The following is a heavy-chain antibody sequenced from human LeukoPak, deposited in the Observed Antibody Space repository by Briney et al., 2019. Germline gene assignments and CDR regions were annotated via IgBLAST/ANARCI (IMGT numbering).Heavy chain of an antibody. V-gene: IGHV4-4*02. J-gene: IGHJ3*02. CDR1: GGSICSSNW. D-gene: IGHD3-10*01. CDR2: IYHSGST. Sequence: SETLSLTCAVYGGSICSSNWWSWVRQPPGKGMEWIGEIYHSGSTNYNPSLKSRVTISVDKSKNQFSLKLSSVTAADTAVYYCSRSYYGSGGPGAFDIWGQGTMVTVSS. CDR3: SRSYYGSGGPGAFDI.